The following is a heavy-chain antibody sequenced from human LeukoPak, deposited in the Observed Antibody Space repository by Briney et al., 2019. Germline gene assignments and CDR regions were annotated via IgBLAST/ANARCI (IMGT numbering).Heavy chain of an antibody. CDR2: IYTSGST. CDR3: ARDSVTMVREVIKALLFDP. J-gene: IGHJ5*02. Sequence: PSETLSLTCTVSGGSISSYYWSWIRQPAGKGLEWIGRIYTSGSTNYNPSLKSRVTMSVDTSKNQFSLKLSSVTAADTAVYYCARDSVTMVREVIKALLFDPWGQGTLVTVSS. CDR1: GGSISSYY. D-gene: IGHD3-10*01. V-gene: IGHV4-4*07.